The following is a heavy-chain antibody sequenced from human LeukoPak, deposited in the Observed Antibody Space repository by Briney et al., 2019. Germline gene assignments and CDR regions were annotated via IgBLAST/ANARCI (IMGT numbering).Heavy chain of an antibody. CDR2: ISGSGGST. CDR1: GFTFSSYA. V-gene: IGHV3-23*01. J-gene: IGHJ4*02. Sequence: GSLRLSCAASGFTFSSYAMSWVRQAPGKGLEWVSAISGSGGSTYYADSVKGRFTISRDNSKNTLYLQMNSLRAEDTAVYYCAKDLQYSSSSKSLRGYFDYWGQGTLVTVSS. CDR3: AKDLQYSSSSKSLRGYFDY. D-gene: IGHD6-6*01.